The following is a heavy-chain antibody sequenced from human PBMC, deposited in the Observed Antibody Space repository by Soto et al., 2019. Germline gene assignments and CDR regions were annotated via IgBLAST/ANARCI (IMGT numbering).Heavy chain of an antibody. V-gene: IGHV3-30*18. J-gene: IGHJ4*02. CDR2: MSYDGSNK. D-gene: IGHD6-19*01. CDR3: AKQWLDYFDY. Sequence: QVQLVESGGGVVQPGRSLRLSCAASGFTFTSYGMHWVRQAPGKGLEWVAVMSYDGSNKYYADSVKGRFTISRGTSKDTLYLQMNSLRAEDTAVYYCAKQWLDYFDYWGQGTLVTVSS. CDR1: GFTFTSYG.